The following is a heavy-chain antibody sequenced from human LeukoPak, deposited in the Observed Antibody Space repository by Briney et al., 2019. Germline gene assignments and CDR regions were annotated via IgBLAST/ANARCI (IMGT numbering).Heavy chain of an antibody. V-gene: IGHV3-30*18. CDR1: GFTFSSYG. CDR3: AKDLVVTVRYYYSGMDV. D-gene: IGHD4-17*01. Sequence: GGSLRLSCAASGFTFSSYGMHWVRQAPGKGLEWVAVISYDGSNKYYADSVKGRFTISRDNSKNTLYLQMNSLRAEDTAVYYCAKDLVVTVRYYYSGMDVWGQGTTVTVSS. J-gene: IGHJ6*02. CDR2: ISYDGSNK.